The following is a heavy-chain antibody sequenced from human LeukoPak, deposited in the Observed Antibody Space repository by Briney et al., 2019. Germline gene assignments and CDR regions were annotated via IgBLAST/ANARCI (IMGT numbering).Heavy chain of an antibody. CDR2: ISDTGKTT. Sequence: PWGSLCLSCEASGFSFSNHDRTWVRQAPGEGLQWVSTISDTGKTTFYRDSVRGRFTISRDISNNTLYLQMDGLRADDTAVYYCARGGAYYYGVLDAWAQETLVTVSS. J-gene: IGHJ5*02. D-gene: IGHD3-10*01. CDR3: ARGGAYYYGVLDA. CDR1: GFSFSNHD. V-gene: IGHV3-23*01.